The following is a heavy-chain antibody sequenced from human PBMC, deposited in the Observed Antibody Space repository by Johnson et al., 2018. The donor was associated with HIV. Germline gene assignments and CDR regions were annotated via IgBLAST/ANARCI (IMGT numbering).Heavy chain of an antibody. CDR2: IYSGGST. Sequence: LVESGGVVVQPGGTLRLSCAASLFTFDDYALHWVRQGPGMGLEWVSVIYSGGSTYYADSVKGRFTISRDNSKNSLYLQMNSLRAEDTALYYCAKVRQLWELNGAFDIWGQGTMVTVSS. CDR3: AKVRQLWELNGAFDI. J-gene: IGHJ3*02. CDR1: LFTFDDYA. V-gene: IGHV3-43D*03. D-gene: IGHD5-18*01.